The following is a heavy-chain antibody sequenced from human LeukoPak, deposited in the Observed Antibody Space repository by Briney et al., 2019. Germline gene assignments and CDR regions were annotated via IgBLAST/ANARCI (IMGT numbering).Heavy chain of an antibody. CDR2: ISGSGATT. CDR1: EFIFSNYA. CDR3: AKDKATVAAKGPFDY. Sequence: GGSLRLSCAASEFIFSNYAMTWVRQAPGKGLEWVSSISGSGATTYYADSVKGRFTISRDNSKNTLFSQFNSLRAEDTAAYYCAKDKATVAAKGPFDYWGQGTLVTVSS. D-gene: IGHD2-15*01. J-gene: IGHJ4*02. V-gene: IGHV3-23*01.